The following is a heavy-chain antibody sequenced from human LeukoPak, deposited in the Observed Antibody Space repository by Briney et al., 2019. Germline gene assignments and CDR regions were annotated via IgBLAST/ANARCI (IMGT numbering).Heavy chain of an antibody. CDR1: GYTFTGYY. D-gene: IGHD6-13*01. Sequence: GASVKVSCKASGYTFTGYYMHWVRQAPGQGLEWMGWINPNSGGTNYAQKFQGRVTMTRDTSISTAYMELSRLRSDDTAVYYCARVEGIAAAGLDYWGQGTLVTVSS. CDR3: ARVEGIAAAGLDY. CDR2: INPNSGGT. J-gene: IGHJ4*02. V-gene: IGHV1-2*02.